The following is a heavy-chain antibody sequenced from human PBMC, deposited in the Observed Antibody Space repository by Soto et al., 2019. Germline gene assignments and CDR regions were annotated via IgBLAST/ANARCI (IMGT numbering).Heavy chain of an antibody. D-gene: IGHD5-18*01. CDR2: ISSSSTYI. CDR3: ARARGYSYGYSY. CDR1: GFSFSNYN. V-gene: IGHV3-21*01. J-gene: IGHJ4*02. Sequence: PGGSLRLSCAASGFSFSNYNMNWVRQAPGKGLEWVSFISSSSTYIHYADSLKGRFTISRDNAKNSLYLQMNSLRAEDTAVCYCARARGYSYGYSYWGQGTLVTVSS.